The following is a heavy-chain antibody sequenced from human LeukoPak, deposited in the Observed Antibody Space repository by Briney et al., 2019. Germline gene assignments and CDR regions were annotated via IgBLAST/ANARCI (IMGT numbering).Heavy chain of an antibody. CDR2: ISAYNGNT. V-gene: IGHV1-18*01. D-gene: IGHD1-14*01. CDR3: ARAPGITRGTIGFDP. CDR1: GYTFTSYG. Sequence: GASVKVSCKASGYTFTSYGISWVRQAPGQGLEWMGWISAYNGNTNYAQKLQGRVTMTTDTSMSTAYMELRSLRSDDTAVYYCARAPGITRGTIGFDPWGQGTLVTVSS. J-gene: IGHJ5*02.